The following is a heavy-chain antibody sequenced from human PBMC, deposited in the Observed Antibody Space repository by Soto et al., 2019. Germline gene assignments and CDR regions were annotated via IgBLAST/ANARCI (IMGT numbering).Heavy chain of an antibody. CDR3: ARHNRRGRQLVIDWFDP. V-gene: IGHV4-59*08. Sequence: SETLSLTCTVSGGSLSSYYWSWIRQSPGKGLEWVGYISYSGSTSYNPSLKSRVTISIDTSRNQFSLWLDSVTAADTAVYYCARHNRRGRQLVIDWFDPGGPGTRVTVPS. J-gene: IGHJ5*02. CDR1: GGSLSSYY. CDR2: ISYSGST. D-gene: IGHD6-13*01.